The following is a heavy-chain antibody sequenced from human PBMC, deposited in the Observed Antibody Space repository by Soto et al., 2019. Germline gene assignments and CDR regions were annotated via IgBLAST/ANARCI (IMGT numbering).Heavy chain of an antibody. CDR2: ISYDGSNK. D-gene: IGHD6-13*01. Sequence: QVQLVESGGGVVQPGRSLRLSCAASGFTFSSYAMHWVRQAPGKGLEWVAVISYDGSNKYYADSVKGRFTISRDNSKNTLYLQMNSLRAEDTAVYYCAREVSSSWISYYYYGMDVWGQGTTVTVSS. CDR3: AREVSSSWISYYYYGMDV. CDR1: GFTFSSYA. V-gene: IGHV3-30-3*01. J-gene: IGHJ6*02.